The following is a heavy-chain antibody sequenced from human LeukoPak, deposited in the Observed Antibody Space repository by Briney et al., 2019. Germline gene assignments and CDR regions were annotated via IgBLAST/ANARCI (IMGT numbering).Heavy chain of an antibody. CDR2: INHSGST. CDR1: GGSFSGYY. Sequence: PSETLSLTCAVYGGSFSGYYWSWIRQPPGKGLEWTGEINHSGSTNYNPSLKSRVTISVDTSKNQFSLKLSSVTAADTAVYYCATASRIAVAGTGYWGQGTLVTVSS. D-gene: IGHD6-19*01. V-gene: IGHV4-34*01. CDR3: ATASRIAVAGTGY. J-gene: IGHJ4*02.